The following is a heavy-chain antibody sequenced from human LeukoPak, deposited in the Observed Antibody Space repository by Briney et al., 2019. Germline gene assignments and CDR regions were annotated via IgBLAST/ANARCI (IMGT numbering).Heavy chain of an antibody. V-gene: IGHV4-4*07. CDR2: IYTSGST. CDR1: GGSISSYY. Sequence: SETLSLTCTVSGGSISSYYWSWIRQPAGKGLEWIGRIYTSGSTNYNPSLKSRVTISVDTSKKQFSLKLSSVTAADTAVYYCAGRVYCSSTSCSWHFDLWGRGTLVTVSS. D-gene: IGHD2-2*01. J-gene: IGHJ2*01. CDR3: AGRVYCSSTSCSWHFDL.